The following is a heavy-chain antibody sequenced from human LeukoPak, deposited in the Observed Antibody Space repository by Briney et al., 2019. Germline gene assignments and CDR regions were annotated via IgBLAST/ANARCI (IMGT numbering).Heavy chain of an antibody. CDR3: AREVVGAISYYYYYMDV. Sequence: SETPSLTCTVSGGSISSYYWSWIRQPAGKGLEWIGRIYTSGSTNYNPSLKSRVTMSVDTSKNQFSLKLSSVTAADTAVYYCAREVVGAISYYYYYMDVWGKGTTVTVSS. J-gene: IGHJ6*03. CDR2: IYTSGST. V-gene: IGHV4-4*07. CDR1: GGSISSYY. D-gene: IGHD1-26*01.